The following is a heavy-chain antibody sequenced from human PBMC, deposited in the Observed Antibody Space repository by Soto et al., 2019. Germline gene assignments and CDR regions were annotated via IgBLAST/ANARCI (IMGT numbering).Heavy chain of an antibody. Sequence: PGGSLRLSCAASGFTFSSYWMSWVRQAPGKGLEWVANIKQDGSEKYYVDSVKGRFTISRDNAKNSLYLQMNSLRAEDTAVYYCARGMVSLNLIAVAATWGQGTLITVSS. D-gene: IGHD6-19*01. J-gene: IGHJ4*02. V-gene: IGHV3-7*01. CDR1: GFTFSSYW. CDR2: IKQDGSEK. CDR3: ARGMVSLNLIAVAAT.